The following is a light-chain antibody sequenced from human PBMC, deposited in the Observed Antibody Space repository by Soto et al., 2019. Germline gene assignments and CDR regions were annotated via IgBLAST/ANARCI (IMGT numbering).Light chain of an antibody. V-gene: IGLV2-14*01. CDR3: VSYTTSDSYV. J-gene: IGLJ1*01. CDR1: SSDVGNYIF. CDR2: DIN. Sequence: QSVLTQPASVSGSPGQSITISCTGTSSDVGNYIFVSWYRQHPGKAPKLMLYDINNRPSGVSNRFSGSKSGNTASLTISGLQAEDEADYYCVSYTTSDSYVFGTGTKLTVL.